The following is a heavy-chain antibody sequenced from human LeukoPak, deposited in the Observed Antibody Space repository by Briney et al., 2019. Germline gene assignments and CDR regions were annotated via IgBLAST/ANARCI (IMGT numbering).Heavy chain of an antibody. CDR3: ARALHSSDDS. J-gene: IGHJ4*02. Sequence: PGGSLRLSCAASGFTFSSYWMYWVLQAPGKGLVWVSRINSDESSTSYADSVKGRFTLSRDKAKNPLYLQMNSLRAEDTAVYYCARALHSSDDSWGQGTLVTVSS. V-gene: IGHV3-74*01. D-gene: IGHD6-19*01. CDR2: INSDESST. CDR1: GFTFSSYW.